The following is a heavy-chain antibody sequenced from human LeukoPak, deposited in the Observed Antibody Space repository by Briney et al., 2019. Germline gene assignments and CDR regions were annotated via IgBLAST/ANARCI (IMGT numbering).Heavy chain of an antibody. Sequence: PSETLSLTCTVSGGSISSGSYYWSWLRQPAGKGLEWIGRVYTSGSTNYNPSLKSRVTISVDTSKNQFSLKLSSVTAADTAVYYCARDRSLSSSWSRLDYWGQGTLVTVSS. CDR1: GGSISSGSYY. CDR3: ARDRSLSSSWSRLDY. V-gene: IGHV4-61*02. J-gene: IGHJ4*02. D-gene: IGHD6-13*01. CDR2: VYTSGST.